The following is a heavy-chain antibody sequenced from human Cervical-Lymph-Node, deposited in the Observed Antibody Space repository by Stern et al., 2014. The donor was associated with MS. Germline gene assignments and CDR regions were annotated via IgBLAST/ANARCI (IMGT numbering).Heavy chain of an antibody. D-gene: IGHD3-10*01. V-gene: IGHV1-69*06. J-gene: IGHJ5*02. CDR3: ARDQGDYGSGSDLSWFDP. CDR1: RDTFSHYA. CDR2: IIPMLGTT. Sequence: QVQLVQSGAELKKAGSSVKVSCKASRDTFSHYALSWVRQAPGQGLEWIGGIIPMLGTTSYAQEVQDRVTLTADTSTSTAYMELNSLTSGDTAIYFCARDQGDYGSGSDLSWFDPWGQGTLVTVSS.